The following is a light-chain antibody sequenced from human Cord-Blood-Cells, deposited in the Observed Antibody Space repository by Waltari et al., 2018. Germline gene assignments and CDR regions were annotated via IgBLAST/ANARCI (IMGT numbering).Light chain of an antibody. J-gene: IGKJ1*01. CDR2: DAS. CDR3: QQYNSYSGT. CDR1: QSISSW. Sequence: DIQMTQSPPTPSASVGDRVTITCRASQSISSWLAWYQQKPGKAPKLLIYDASSLESGVPSRFSGSGSGTEFTLTISSLQPDDFATYYCQQYNSYSGTFGQGTKVEIK. V-gene: IGKV1-5*01.